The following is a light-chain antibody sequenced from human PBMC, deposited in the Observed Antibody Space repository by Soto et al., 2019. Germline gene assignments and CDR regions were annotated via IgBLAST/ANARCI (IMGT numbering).Light chain of an antibody. V-gene: IGKV1-39*01. Sequence: DIQMTQSPSSLSASVGDRVTITCRASRSISTYLNWFQQRPGKAPKVLIYDASSLQSGVPSRFNGSGSGTDFTLTISSLQPEDFATYYCQQYNSSPWTFGQGTKVDIK. J-gene: IGKJ1*01. CDR1: RSISTY. CDR3: QQYNSSPWT. CDR2: DAS.